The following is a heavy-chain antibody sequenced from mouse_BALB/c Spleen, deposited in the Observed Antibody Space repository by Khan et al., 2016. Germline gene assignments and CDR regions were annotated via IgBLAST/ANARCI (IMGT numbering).Heavy chain of an antibody. Sequence: EVQLQESGPGLVKPSQSLSLTCSVTGYSITSGYYWNWIRQFPGNKLEWMGYISYDGSNNYNPSLKNRISITPDTSKNQFFQKLNSVNTEDTATYYCATGNSWYFDVWGAGTTVTVSS. J-gene: IGHJ1*01. CDR3: ATGNSWYFDV. CDR2: ISYDGSN. V-gene: IGHV3-6*02. CDR1: GYSITSGYY. D-gene: IGHD2-1*01.